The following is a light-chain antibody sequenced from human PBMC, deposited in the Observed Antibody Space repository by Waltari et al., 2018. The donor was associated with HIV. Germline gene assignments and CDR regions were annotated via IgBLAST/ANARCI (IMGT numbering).Light chain of an antibody. CDR2: GAP. CDR1: QNVITH. CDR3: QQYNKWPRT. J-gene: IGKJ1*01. Sequence: EIVMTQSPATPSVSPVERVTLSCTASQNVITHLAWYQHQPGQAPRLLIYGAPTRATGIPPRFSGGGSGTEFTLTIGSLQSEDFTVYYCQQYNKWPRTFGQGTKVEVK. V-gene: IGKV3-15*01.